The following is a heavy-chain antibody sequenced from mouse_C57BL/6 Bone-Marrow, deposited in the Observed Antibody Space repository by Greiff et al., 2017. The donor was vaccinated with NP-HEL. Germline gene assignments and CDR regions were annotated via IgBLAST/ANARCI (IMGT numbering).Heavy chain of an antibody. J-gene: IGHJ1*03. CDR1: GFTFSDYY. CDR3: ARQGYWGYFDV. Sequence: EVNLVESGGGLVQPGGSLKLSCAASGFTFSDYYMYWVRQTPEKRLEWVAYISNGGGSTYYPDTVKGRFTISRDNAKNTLYLQMSRLKSEDTAMYYCARQGYWGYFDVWGTGTTVTVSS. D-gene: IGHD3-1*01. CDR2: ISNGGGST. V-gene: IGHV5-12*01.